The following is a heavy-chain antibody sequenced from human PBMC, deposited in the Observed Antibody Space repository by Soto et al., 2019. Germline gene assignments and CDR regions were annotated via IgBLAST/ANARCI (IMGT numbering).Heavy chain of an antibody. J-gene: IGHJ5*01. Sequence: SXTLSLTCAISGDSVSSNSVVWNWIRQSPSGGLEWLGRTYYRSKWYNDYAESVKSRITINPDTSKNQFSLHLNSVTPEDTAVYYCVRLIGNSWLDFWGQGTLVTVSS. CDR2: TYYRSKWYN. D-gene: IGHD1-26*01. V-gene: IGHV6-1*01. CDR3: VRLIGNSWLDF. CDR1: GDSVSSNSVV.